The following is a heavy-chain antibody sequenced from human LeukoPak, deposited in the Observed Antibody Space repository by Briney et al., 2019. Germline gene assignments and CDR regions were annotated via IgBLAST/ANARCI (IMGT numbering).Heavy chain of an antibody. CDR3: AKENSGYDPFYYYYYYMDV. CDR2: IYSGGST. V-gene: IGHV3-66*01. J-gene: IGHJ6*03. CDR1: GFTVSSNY. D-gene: IGHD5-12*01. Sequence: GGSLRLSCAASGFTVSSNYMSWVRQAPGKGLEWVSVIYSGGSTYYADSVKGRFTISRDNSKNTLYLQMNSLRAEDTAVYYCAKENSGYDPFYYYYYYMDVWGKGTTVTVSS.